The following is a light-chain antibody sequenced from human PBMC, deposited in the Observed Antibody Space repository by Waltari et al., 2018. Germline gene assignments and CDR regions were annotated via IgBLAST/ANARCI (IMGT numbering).Light chain of an antibody. V-gene: IGLV2-8*01. J-gene: IGLJ2*01. Sequence: QSALTQPPSASGSPGQSVTISCPGTSSDVGGYNYVSWYQHHPGNAPKLMISEVNKRPSGVPDRFSGSKSGNTASLTVSGLQADDEADYYCTSYAGSHNWVFGGGTKLTVL. CDR1: SSDVGGYNY. CDR3: TSYAGSHNWV. CDR2: EVN.